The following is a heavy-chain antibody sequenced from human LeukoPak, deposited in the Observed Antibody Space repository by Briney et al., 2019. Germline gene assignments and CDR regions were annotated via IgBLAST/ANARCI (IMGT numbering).Heavy chain of an antibody. Sequence: GEPLQFSSKCSGTRFTAYWIAWVRPTRGEGLEWMGMSYPDDSDTRSSPSFQGLVTISADKSVRTDYLRSSSLRASETALYYCARPNITSYYNSRGYDAFDVWGQGTMVTVSS. CDR2: SYPDDSDT. J-gene: IGHJ3*01. D-gene: IGHD3-22*01. CDR3: ARPNITSYYNSRGYDAFDV. CDR1: GTRFTAYW. V-gene: IGHV5-51*01.